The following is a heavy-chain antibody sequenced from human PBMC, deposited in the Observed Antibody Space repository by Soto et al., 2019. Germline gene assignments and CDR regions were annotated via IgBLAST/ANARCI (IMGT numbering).Heavy chain of an antibody. V-gene: IGHV1-69*13. D-gene: IGHD5-12*01. CDR1: GGTFSSYA. J-gene: IGHJ6*02. CDR3: ARDVATIWAVNFYGMDV. CDR2: IIPIFGTA. Sequence: SVKVSCKASGGTFSSYAISWVRQAPGQGLEWMGGIIPIFGTANYAQKFQGRVTITADESTSTAYMELSSLRSEDTAVYYCARDVATIWAVNFYGMDVWGQGTTVTVSS.